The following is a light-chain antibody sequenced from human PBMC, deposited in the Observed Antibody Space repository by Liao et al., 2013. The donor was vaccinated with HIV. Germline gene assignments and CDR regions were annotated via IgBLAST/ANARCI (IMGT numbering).Light chain of an antibody. CDR2: YDK. CDR3: QVWDSSTL. CDR1: NIGGKS. J-gene: IGLJ2*01. V-gene: IGLV3-21*04. Sequence: SYELTQPPSVSVAPGKTATITCGGNNIGGKSVHWYQQRPGQAPVLVIFYDKDRPSGIPERFSGSNSGNTATLIISRVETGDEADYYCQVWDSSTLFGGGTKLTVL.